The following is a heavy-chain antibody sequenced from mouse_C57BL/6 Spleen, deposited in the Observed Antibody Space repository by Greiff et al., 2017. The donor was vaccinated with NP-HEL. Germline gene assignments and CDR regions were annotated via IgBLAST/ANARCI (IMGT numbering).Heavy chain of an antibody. D-gene: IGHD2-3*01. CDR1: GFTFSDYY. J-gene: IGHJ1*03. CDR3: ASKRDGYYGYVDV. CDR2: INYDGSST. V-gene: IGHV5-16*01. Sequence: DVKLVESEGGLVQPGSSMKLSCTASGFTFSDYYMAWVRQVPEKGLEWVANINYDGSSTYYLDSLKSRFIISRDNAKNILYLQMSSLKSEDTATYYWASKRDGYYGYVDVWGTGTTVTVSS.